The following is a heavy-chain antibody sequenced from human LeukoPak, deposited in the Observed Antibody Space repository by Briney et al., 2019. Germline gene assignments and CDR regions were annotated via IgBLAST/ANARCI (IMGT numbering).Heavy chain of an antibody. CDR3: ARGYHVGYYYYYYGMDV. J-gene: IGHJ6*02. CDR2: INHSGST. V-gene: IGHV4-34*01. Sequence: SETLSLTCAVYGGSFSGYYWSWIRQPPGKGLGWIGEINHSGSTNYNPSLKSRVTISVDTSKNQFSLKLSSVTAADTAVYYCARGYHVGYYYYYYGMDVWGQGTTVTVSS. D-gene: IGHD3-10*01. CDR1: GGSFSGYY.